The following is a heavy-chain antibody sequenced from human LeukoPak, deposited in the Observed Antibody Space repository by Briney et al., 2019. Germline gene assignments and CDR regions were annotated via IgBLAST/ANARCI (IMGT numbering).Heavy chain of an antibody. CDR3: AKDPGITMVRGGQYYYMDV. CDR1: GYTFTSYY. J-gene: IGHJ6*03. Sequence: ASVKVSCKASGYTFTSYYMHWVRQAPGQGLEWMGIINPSGGSTSYAQKFQGRVTMTRDMSTSTVYMELSSLRSEDTAVYYCAKDPGITMVRGGQYYYMDVWGKGTTVTISS. V-gene: IGHV1-46*01. CDR2: INPSGGST. D-gene: IGHD3-10*01.